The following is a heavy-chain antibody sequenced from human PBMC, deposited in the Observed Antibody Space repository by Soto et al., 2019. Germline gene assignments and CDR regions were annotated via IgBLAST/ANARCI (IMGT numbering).Heavy chain of an antibody. J-gene: IGHJ5*02. D-gene: IGHD2-15*01. CDR1: GGTFSGYA. CDR3: ARDPHIVVVVAATPSTGEGFDP. V-gene: IGHV1-69*13. Sequence: SVKVSCKASGGTFSGYAISWVRQSPGQGLEWMGGIIPIFGTANYAQKFQGRVTITADESTSTAYMELSSLRSEDTAVYYCARDPHIVVVVAATPSTGEGFDPWGQGTLVTVSS. CDR2: IIPIFGTA.